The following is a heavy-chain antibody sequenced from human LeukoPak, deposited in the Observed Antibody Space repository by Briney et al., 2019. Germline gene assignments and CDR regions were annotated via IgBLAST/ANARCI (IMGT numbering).Heavy chain of an antibody. V-gene: IGHV4-39*01. J-gene: IGHJ4*02. CDR3: ARRLGGSGWIDY. D-gene: IGHD6-25*01. CDR2: IKYSGNI. CDR1: GFTFSSYSMN. Sequence: PGGSLRLSCAASGFTFSSYSMNWVRQAPGKGLEWIGNIKYSGNIYTNPSLKSRVTISVDTSKNQLSLKLGSVTAADTAAYFCARRLGGSGWIDYWGQGTLVTVSS.